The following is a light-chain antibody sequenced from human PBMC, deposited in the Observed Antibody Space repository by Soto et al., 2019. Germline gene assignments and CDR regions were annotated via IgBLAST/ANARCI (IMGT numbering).Light chain of an antibody. J-gene: IGKJ4*01. V-gene: IGKV1-12*01. CDR2: AAS. Sequence: DIQMTQSPSSLSASVRDRVTITCRASQDLDRWLAWYQQKPGEAPKVLIYAASNLRSGVPSRFSGSGSCADFSRTISSLQPEDVATYYCNQSRSFPFTFGGGTKVEIK. CDR1: QDLDRW. CDR3: NQSRSFPFT.